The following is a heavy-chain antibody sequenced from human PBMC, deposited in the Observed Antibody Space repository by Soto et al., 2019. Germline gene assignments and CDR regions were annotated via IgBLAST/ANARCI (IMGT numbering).Heavy chain of an antibody. J-gene: IGHJ5*02. V-gene: IGHV1-2*02. CDR1: GYTFTGYY. CDR2: INPNSGGT. Sequence: QVQLVQSGAEVKKPGASVKVSCKASGYTFTGYYMHWVRQAPGQGLEWMGWINPNSGGTNYAQKFQRRVTMTRDTSISTAYLELSRVRSGDTAVYYCARDVELGPRGGYNWFDPWGQGTLVTVSS. D-gene: IGHD6-13*01. CDR3: ARDVELGPRGGYNWFDP.